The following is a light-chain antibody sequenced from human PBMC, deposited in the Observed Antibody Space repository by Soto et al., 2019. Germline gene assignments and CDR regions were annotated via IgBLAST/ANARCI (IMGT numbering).Light chain of an antibody. Sequence: EVVLTQSPGTLSLSPGERATLSCRASQSVDNRLAWYQQKTGQPPRLLIFDASIRATDIPDRFSGRGSGTDFSLTITRLAPEDFALYYCQHYSPSPVTFGQGTRLEIK. CDR1: QSVDNR. CDR3: QHYSPSPVT. CDR2: DAS. J-gene: IGKJ5*01. V-gene: IGKV3-20*01.